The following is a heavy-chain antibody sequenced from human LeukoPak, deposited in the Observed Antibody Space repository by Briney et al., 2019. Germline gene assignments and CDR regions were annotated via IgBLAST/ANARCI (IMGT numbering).Heavy chain of an antibody. D-gene: IGHD6-19*01. Sequence: ASVKVSCKASGYTFTGYYMHWVRQAPGQGLEWMGWINPNSGGTNYAQKFQGRVTMTRDTSISTAYMELSRLRSDDTAVYYCVRGLAVLEQDIAVAGTWGQGTLVTVSS. J-gene: IGHJ4*02. CDR1: GYTFTGYY. CDR2: INPNSGGT. V-gene: IGHV1-2*02. CDR3: VRGLAVLEQDIAVAGT.